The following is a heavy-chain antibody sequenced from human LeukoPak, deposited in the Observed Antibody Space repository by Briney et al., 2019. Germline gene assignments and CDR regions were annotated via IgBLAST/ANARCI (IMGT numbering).Heavy chain of an antibody. J-gene: IGHJ4*02. Sequence: GGSLRLSCAASGFTFSSYAMSWVRQAPGKGLEWVAVISYDGSNKYYADSVKGRFTISRDNSKNTLYLQMNSLRAEDTAVYYCARDPPPARYCSGGSCYSGYFDYWGQGTLVTVSS. V-gene: IGHV3-30-3*01. CDR2: ISYDGSNK. CDR1: GFTFSSYA. CDR3: ARDPPPARYCSGGSCYSGYFDY. D-gene: IGHD2-15*01.